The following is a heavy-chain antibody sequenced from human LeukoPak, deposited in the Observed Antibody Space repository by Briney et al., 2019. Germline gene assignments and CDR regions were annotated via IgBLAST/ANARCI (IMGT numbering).Heavy chain of an antibody. D-gene: IGHD5-12*01. CDR3: ARVSALRLGYYYYMDV. V-gene: IGHV1-69*06. CDR1: GGTFSSYA. Sequence: VASVKVSRKTSGGTFSSYAITWVRQTPGQGLEWMGGIIPIFGTTNYAQKFQDRVTITADKSTSTAYMELRSLRSDDTAVYYCARVSALRLGYYYYMDVWGKGTTVTISS. CDR2: IIPIFGTT. J-gene: IGHJ6*03.